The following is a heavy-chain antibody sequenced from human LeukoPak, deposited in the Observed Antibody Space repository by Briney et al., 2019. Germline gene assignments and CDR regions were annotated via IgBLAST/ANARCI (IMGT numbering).Heavy chain of an antibody. D-gene: IGHD3-3*01. Sequence: GGSLRLSCAASGFSFSTYTMNWVREAPGKGMEWVANIKQDGSEKYYVDSVKGRFTISRDNAKNSLYLQMNSLRAEDTAVYYCARDHHDFWSGSIGGYFDYWGQGTLVTVSS. CDR1: GFSFSTYT. CDR3: ARDHHDFWSGSIGGYFDY. J-gene: IGHJ4*02. V-gene: IGHV3-7*01. CDR2: IKQDGSEK.